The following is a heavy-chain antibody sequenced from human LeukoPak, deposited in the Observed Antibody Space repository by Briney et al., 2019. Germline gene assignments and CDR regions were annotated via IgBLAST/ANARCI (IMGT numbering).Heavy chain of an antibody. CDR1: GDSVTSYY. CDR3: ARLDCHGDGCYNH. J-gene: IGHJ4*02. Sequence: SETLSLTRSVSGDSVTSYYWSWIRQPPGKGLEWIGYVSYDGTTNYTPSLRSRVIMAVNTANNNISLRLTSVTAADTAVYYCARLDCHGDGCYNHWGQGTLVTVSS. V-gene: IGHV4-59*08. D-gene: IGHD2-21*01. CDR2: VSYDGTT.